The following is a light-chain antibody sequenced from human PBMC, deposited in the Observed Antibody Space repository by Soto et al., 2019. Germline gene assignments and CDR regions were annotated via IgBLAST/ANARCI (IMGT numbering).Light chain of an antibody. CDR3: QQYNNWPIT. CDR1: QSVSSN. V-gene: IGKV3-15*01. CDR2: GAS. J-gene: IGKJ5*01. Sequence: EIVMTQSPATLSVSPGERATLSCRASQSVSSNLAWYQQKPGQAPRLLIYGASTRPTGIPARFSGSGSGTEFTLTISGLQSEDFAVYYCQQYNNWPITFGQGTRQEIK.